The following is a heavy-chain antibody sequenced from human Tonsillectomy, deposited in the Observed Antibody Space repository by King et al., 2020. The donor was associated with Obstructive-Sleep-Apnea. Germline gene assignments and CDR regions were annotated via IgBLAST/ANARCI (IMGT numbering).Heavy chain of an antibody. D-gene: IGHD4-23*01. CDR2: IRYDGSNK. J-gene: IGHJ4*02. CDR1: GFTFSSYG. Sequence: VQLVESGGGVVQPGGSLRLSCAASGFTFSSYGMHWVRQAPGKGLEWVVFIRYDGSNKYYADSVKGRFTISRDNSKNTLYLQMNSLRAEDTAVYYCAKDRGRYGDNSEKYFDYWGQGTLVTVSS. V-gene: IGHV3-30*02. CDR3: AKDRGRYGDNSEKYFDY.